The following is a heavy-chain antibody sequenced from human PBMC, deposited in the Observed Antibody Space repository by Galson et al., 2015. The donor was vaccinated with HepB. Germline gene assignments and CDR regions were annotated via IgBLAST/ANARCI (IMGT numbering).Heavy chain of an antibody. D-gene: IGHD1-26*01. CDR3: ARDAYPYQWELHQTLDY. V-gene: IGHV3-21*01. J-gene: IGHJ4*02. Sequence: SLRLSCAASGFTFSSYSMNWVRQAPGKGLEWVSSISSSSSYIYYADSVKGRFTISRDNVKNSLYLQMNSLRAEDTAVYYCARDAYPYQWELHQTLDYWGQGTLVTVSS. CDR2: ISSSSSYI. CDR1: GFTFSSYS.